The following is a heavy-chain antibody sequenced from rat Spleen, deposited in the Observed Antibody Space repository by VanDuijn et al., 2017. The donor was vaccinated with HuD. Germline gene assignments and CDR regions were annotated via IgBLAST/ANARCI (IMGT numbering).Heavy chain of an antibody. D-gene: IGHD1-7*01. J-gene: IGHJ3*01. CDR1: GFTFSSYG. V-gene: IGHV5-62*01. Sequence: VQLVESGGGLVQPGKSLKLSCSASGFTFSSYGMHWIRQAPGKGLDWVAYISSSSGTVYADAVKGRFTISRDNAKNTLYLQLNSLKSEDTAIYYCASGSFAYWGQGTLVTVSS. CDR2: ISSSSGT. CDR3: ASGSFAY.